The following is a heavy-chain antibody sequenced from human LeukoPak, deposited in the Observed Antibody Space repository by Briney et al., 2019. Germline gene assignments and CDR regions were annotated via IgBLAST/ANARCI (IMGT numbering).Heavy chain of an antibody. CDR3: ARDRNDYVWGSYHFDY. D-gene: IGHD3-16*02. CDR1: GGTFSSYA. CDR2: IIPILGIA. Sequence: ASVKVSCKASGGTFSSYAISWVRQAPGQGLEWMGRIIPILGIANYAQKFQGRVTITADKSTSTAYMELSSLRSEDTAVYYCARDRNDYVWGSYHFDYWGQGTLVTVSS. J-gene: IGHJ4*02. V-gene: IGHV1-69*04.